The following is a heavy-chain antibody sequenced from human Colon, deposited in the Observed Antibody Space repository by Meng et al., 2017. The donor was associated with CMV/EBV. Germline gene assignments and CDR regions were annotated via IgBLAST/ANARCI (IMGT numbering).Heavy chain of an antibody. D-gene: IGHD3-3*01. CDR3: VRSLDDASGQFRDY. J-gene: IGHJ4*02. V-gene: IGHV1-18*01. CDR2: ISPYSGHT. Sequence: ASVKVSCKASGYTFTTFGISWVRQAPGQGPEWMGWISPYSGHTNSAQKFQGRLSLTTDTSTSTAYMDLRSLRTDDTAVYYCVRSLDDASGQFRDYRGQGTLVTVSS. CDR1: GYTFTTFG.